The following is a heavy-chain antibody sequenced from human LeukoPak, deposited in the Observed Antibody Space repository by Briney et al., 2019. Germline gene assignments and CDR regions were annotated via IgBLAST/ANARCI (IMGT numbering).Heavy chain of an antibody. CDR1: GFTSSTYW. Sequence: GGSLRLSCAASGFTSSTYWMSWVRQAPGKGLEWVASIKRDGSETYYVDSVKGRFTLSRHNAKNSLYLQMNSLRADETAVYYCARDRDSRWDFDLWGRGTLVTVSS. J-gene: IGHJ2*01. CDR2: IKRDGSET. V-gene: IGHV3-7*01. D-gene: IGHD3-22*01. CDR3: ARDRDSRWDFDL.